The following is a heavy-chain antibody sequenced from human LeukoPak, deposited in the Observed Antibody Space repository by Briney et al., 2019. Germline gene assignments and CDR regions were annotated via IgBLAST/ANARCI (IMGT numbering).Heavy chain of an antibody. J-gene: IGHJ3*02. CDR2: IYSGGST. CDR3: APEVWELQGASDI. V-gene: IGHV3-66*01. CDR1: GFTFSDYW. Sequence: GGSLRLSCAASGFTFSDYWMSWVRQAPGKGLEWVSVIYSGGSTYYADSVKGRFTISRDNAKNSLFLQMTSLRAEDTALYYCAPEVWELQGASDIWGQGTMVTVSS. D-gene: IGHD1-26*01.